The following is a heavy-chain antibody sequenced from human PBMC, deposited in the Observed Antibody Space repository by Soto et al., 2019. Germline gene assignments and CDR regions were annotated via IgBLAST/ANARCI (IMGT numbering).Heavy chain of an antibody. V-gene: IGHV3-30-3*01. Sequence: PGGSLRLSCAASGFTFSSYEMHWVRQPPGKGLEWVAVISYDGNNKYFADSVKGRFTISRDNSKNWLFLQMDSLRPEDTAVYYCARDRYYFGSGSESDGLDVWGQGTTVTVSS. D-gene: IGHD3-10*01. CDR3: ARDRYYFGSGSESDGLDV. CDR2: ISYDGNNK. J-gene: IGHJ6*02. CDR1: GFTFSSYE.